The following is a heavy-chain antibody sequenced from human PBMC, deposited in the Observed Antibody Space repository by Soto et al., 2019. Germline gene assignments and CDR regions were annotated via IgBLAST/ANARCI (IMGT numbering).Heavy chain of an antibody. CDR1: GFSLSNARMG. CDR3: ARIHGSIRFLGWLAAFDI. CDR2: ISSNDEK. V-gene: IGHV2-26*01. D-gene: IGHD3-3*01. J-gene: IGHJ3*02. Sequence: QVTLKESGPVLVKPTETLTLTCTVSGFSLSNARMGVSWIRQPPGKALEWLAHISSNDEKSYSTSLKSSLTISKDTSKSQVVRTMTTMEPVDTATYYCARIHGSIRFLGWLAAFDIWGQGTMVAVSS.